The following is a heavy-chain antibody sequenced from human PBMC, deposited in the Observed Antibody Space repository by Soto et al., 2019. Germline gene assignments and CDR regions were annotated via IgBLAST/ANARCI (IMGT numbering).Heavy chain of an antibody. J-gene: IGHJ6*02. Sequence: QVQLVQSGAEVKKPGSSVKVSCKASGYTFTSYDINWVRQATGQGLEWMGWMNPNSGNTGYAQKFRGRVTMTRNTSISTAYMELSSLRSEDTAVYYCARERTGTTSMDVWGQGTTVTVSS. CDR3: ARERTGTTSMDV. CDR2: MNPNSGNT. D-gene: IGHD1-1*01. V-gene: IGHV1-8*01. CDR1: GYTFTSYD.